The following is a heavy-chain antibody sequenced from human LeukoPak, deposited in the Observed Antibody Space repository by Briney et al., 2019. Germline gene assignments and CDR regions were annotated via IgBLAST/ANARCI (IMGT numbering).Heavy chain of an antibody. V-gene: IGHV1-46*01. CDR2: INPSGGST. CDR1: GYTFTSYY. D-gene: IGHD3-22*01. J-gene: IGHJ3*02. CDR3: ARDQFSYYYDSSGYYLRSTDAFDI. Sequence: ASVKVSCEASGYTFTSYYMHWVRQAPGQGLEWMGIINPSGGSTSYAQKFQGRVTMTRDMSTSTVYMELSSLRSEDTAVYYCARDQFSYYYDSSGYYLRSTDAFDIWGQGTMVTVSS.